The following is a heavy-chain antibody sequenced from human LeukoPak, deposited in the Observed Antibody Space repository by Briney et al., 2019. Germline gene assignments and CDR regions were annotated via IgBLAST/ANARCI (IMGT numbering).Heavy chain of an antibody. CDR1: GGSISSYY. J-gene: IGHJ3*02. V-gene: IGHV4-59*08. CDR3: ARRVTVAYCGGDCYSLDAFDI. D-gene: IGHD2-21*02. CDR2: LYYSGST. Sequence: SETLSLTCTVSGGSISSYYWSWLRQPPGKGLVWIGYLYYSGSTNYNPSLKSRVTISVDTSKNQFSLKLSSVTAADTAVYYCARRVTVAYCGGDCYSLDAFDIWGQGTMVTVSS.